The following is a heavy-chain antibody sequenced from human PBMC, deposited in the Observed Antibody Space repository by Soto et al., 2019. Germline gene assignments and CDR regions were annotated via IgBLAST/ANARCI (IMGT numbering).Heavy chain of an antibody. CDR1: GFSLSTSGVG. CDR2: IYWDDDK. V-gene: IGHV2-5*02. D-gene: IGHD6-19*01. J-gene: IGHJ5*02. Sequence: QITLKESGPPLVKPTQTLTLTCTFSGFSLSTSGVGVGWIRQPPGKALEWLALIYWDDDKRYSPSLKSRLTITKDPPKHQVLLTMTNMDPVDTATYYCAHIGSMAVAGTFVMNWFDPWGQGTLVTVSS. CDR3: AHIGSMAVAGTFVMNWFDP.